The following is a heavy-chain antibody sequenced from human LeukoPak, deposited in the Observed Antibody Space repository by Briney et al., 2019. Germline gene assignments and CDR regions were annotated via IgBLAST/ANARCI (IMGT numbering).Heavy chain of an antibody. CDR2: IYTSGST. CDR1: GGSISGDY. D-gene: IGHD2-15*01. CDR3: ARDRDVDDFDS. J-gene: IGHJ4*01. V-gene: IGHV4-4*07. Sequence: SETLSLTCTVSGGSISGDYWSWIRQPAGTGLEWIGRIYTSGSTIYNPSLKSRVTTSIDTSKNQLSLNLKSVTAADTAVYYCARDRDVDDFDSWGHGTLVTVSS.